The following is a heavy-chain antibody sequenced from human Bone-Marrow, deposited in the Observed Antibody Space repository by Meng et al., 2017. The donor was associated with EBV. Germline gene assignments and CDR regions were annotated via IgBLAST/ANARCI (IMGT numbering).Heavy chain of an antibody. D-gene: IGHD6-19*01. Sequence: EVHLVDSGGGLVQPGGSVRLSCAAAGFTFTTYAMSWVRQAPGKGLEWVSAITGNGDSTYYADSVKGRFTISRDNSKNTLYLQMNSLRAEDTAVYYCAKDRGMVVAGTDFDYWGQGTLVTVSS. V-gene: IGHV3-23*04. CDR2: ITGNGDST. CDR1: GFTFTTYA. CDR3: AKDRGMVVAGTDFDY. J-gene: IGHJ4*02.